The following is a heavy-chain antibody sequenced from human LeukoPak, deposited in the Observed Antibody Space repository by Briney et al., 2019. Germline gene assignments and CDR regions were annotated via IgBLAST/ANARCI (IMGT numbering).Heavy chain of an antibody. Sequence: PGGSLRLSCAASGFTFSSYEMNWVRQAPGKGLEWVSYISSSGSTIYYADSVKGRFTISRDNAKNSLYLQMNSLRAEDTAVYYCARPLSGSSTPFDYWGQGTLVTVSS. CDR1: GFTFSSYE. J-gene: IGHJ4*02. CDR3: ARPLSGSSTPFDY. D-gene: IGHD1-26*01. CDR2: ISSSGSTI. V-gene: IGHV3-48*03.